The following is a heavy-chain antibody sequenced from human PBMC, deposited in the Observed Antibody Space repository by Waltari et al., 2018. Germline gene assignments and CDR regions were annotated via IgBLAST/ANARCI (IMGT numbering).Heavy chain of an antibody. CDR3: AKTKGSSSFDY. CDR2: IGASGIST. V-gene: IGHV3-23*04. Sequence: EVQLVESGGALVQPGGFLILSCAASGVTFSSYAMNWVRQAPGKGLEWVSAIGASGISTSYADSVKGRFTISRDNSENTLYLQMNSLRAEDTAVYYCAKTKGSSSFDYWGQGTLVTVSS. D-gene: IGHD2-15*01. J-gene: IGHJ4*02. CDR1: GVTFSSYA.